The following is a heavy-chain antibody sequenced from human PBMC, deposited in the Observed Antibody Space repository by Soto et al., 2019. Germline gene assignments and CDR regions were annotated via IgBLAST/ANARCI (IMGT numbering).Heavy chain of an antibody. V-gene: IGHV3-30*18. CDR1: GFTFSSYG. J-gene: IGHJ6*02. CDR2: ISYDGSNK. Sequence: QVQLVESGGGVVQPGRSLRLSCAASGFTFSSYGMHWVRQAPGKGLEWVAVISYDGSNKYYADSVKGRFTISRDNSKNTLYLQMNSLRAEDTAVYYCAKAKSPLWFGELNQYGMDVWGQGTTVTVSS. CDR3: AKAKSPLWFGELNQYGMDV. D-gene: IGHD3-10*01.